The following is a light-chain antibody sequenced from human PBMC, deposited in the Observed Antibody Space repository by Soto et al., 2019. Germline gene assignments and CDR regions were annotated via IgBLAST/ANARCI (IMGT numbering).Light chain of an antibody. Sequence: AIHLTQSPSSLSASVGYRVTITCRASQGISSALAWYQQKPGKAPKLLIYDASSLESGVPSRFSGSGSGTDFTLTISSLQPEDFETYYCQQYNNWPHTFGGGTKVDIK. CDR1: QGISSA. J-gene: IGKJ4*01. CDR3: QQYNNWPHT. CDR2: DAS. V-gene: IGKV1D-13*01.